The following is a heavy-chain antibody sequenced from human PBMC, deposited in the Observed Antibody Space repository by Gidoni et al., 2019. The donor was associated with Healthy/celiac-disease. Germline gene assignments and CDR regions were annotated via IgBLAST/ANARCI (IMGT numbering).Heavy chain of an antibody. V-gene: IGHV3-74*01. CDR1: GLTLSTSW. CDR3: ARAWYLWSYNQRSSGFDY. CDR2: INSDGSST. D-gene: IGHD1-1*01. Sequence: EVPLVESGGGLVQPGGSLRLSCAASGLTLSTSWLHWVRQAPGKGLVWVSRINSDGSSTSYADSVKGRFTISRDNAKNTLYLQMNSLRAEDTAVYYCARAWYLWSYNQRSSGFDYWGQGTLVTVSS. J-gene: IGHJ4*02.